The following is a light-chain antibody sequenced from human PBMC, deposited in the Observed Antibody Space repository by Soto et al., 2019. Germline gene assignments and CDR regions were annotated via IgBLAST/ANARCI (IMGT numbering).Light chain of an antibody. CDR3: QQLNSYPLT. CDR2: AAS. CDR1: QGISSY. V-gene: IGKV1-9*01. Sequence: DIQLTQSPSFLSASVGDRVTITCRASQGISSYLAWYQQKPGKAPKLLIYAASNLQSGVPSRFSGSGSGTEFTLTISSLQPEDFANYYCQQLNSYPLTFGQGTRLEIK. J-gene: IGKJ5*01.